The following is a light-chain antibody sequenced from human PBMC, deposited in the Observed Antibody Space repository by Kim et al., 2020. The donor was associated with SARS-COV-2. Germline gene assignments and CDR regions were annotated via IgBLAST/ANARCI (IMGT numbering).Light chain of an antibody. Sequence: EIVMTQSPATLSVSPGERATLSCRASQSVSKYLAWYQQKPGQTPRLLIQGASTRATGIPARFSGSGSGTEFTLTISSLQSEEFAVYYCQQYNKWPLTFGQGTRLEIK. J-gene: IGKJ5*01. V-gene: IGKV3-15*01. CDR2: GAS. CDR1: QSVSKY. CDR3: QQYNKWPLT.